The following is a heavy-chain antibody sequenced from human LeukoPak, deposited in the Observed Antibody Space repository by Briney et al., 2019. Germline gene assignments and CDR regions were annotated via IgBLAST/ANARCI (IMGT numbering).Heavy chain of an antibody. D-gene: IGHD3-16*02. CDR1: GFTFSSYG. V-gene: IGHV3-30*18. CDR2: VSYDGSNK. J-gene: IGHJ4*02. CDR3: AKDGVIAGDR. Sequence: PGGSLRLSCAASGFTFSSYGMHWVRQAPGKGLEWVAVVSYDGSNKYYADSVKGRFTISRDDSKNTLYLQMSSLRAEDAAVYYCAKDGVIAGDRWGQGTLVTVSS.